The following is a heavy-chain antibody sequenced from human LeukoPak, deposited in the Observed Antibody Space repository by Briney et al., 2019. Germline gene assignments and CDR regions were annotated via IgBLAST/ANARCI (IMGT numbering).Heavy chain of an antibody. V-gene: IGHV1-69*05. D-gene: IGHD3-9*01. CDR3: ARGDIVVVPAAKTYYDILTGYLI. Sequence: SVKVSCKASGGTFSSYAISWVRQAPGQGLEWMGGIIPIFGTANYAQKFQGRVTITTDESTSTAYMELSSLRSEDTAVYYCARGDIVVVPAAKTYYDILTGYLIWGQGTMVTVSS. CDR2: IIPIFGTA. CDR1: GGTFSSYA. J-gene: IGHJ3*02.